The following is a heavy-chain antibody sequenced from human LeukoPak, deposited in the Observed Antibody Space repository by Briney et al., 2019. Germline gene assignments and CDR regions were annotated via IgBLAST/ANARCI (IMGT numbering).Heavy chain of an antibody. CDR1: GYTLTELS. Sequence: GGSVKVSCKVSGYTLTELSMHWVRQAPGKGLEWMGGFDPEDGETIYAQKFQGRVTMTEDTSTDTAYMELSSLRSEDTAVYYCATDLNIMVRGVIIPPPYWGQGTLVTVSS. CDR3: ATDLNIMVRGVIIPPPY. D-gene: IGHD3-10*01. CDR2: FDPEDGET. J-gene: IGHJ4*02. V-gene: IGHV1-24*01.